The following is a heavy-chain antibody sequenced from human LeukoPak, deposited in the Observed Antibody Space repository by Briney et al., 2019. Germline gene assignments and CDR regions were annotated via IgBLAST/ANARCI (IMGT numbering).Heavy chain of an antibody. Sequence: SETLSLTCTVSGGSISSGDYYWSWIRQPPGKGLEWIGYIYYSGSTYYNPSLKSRVTISVDTSKNQFSLKLSSVTAADTAVYYCARSQLLKVVGSAPGGGEPLVTVPS. J-gene: IGHJ5*02. CDR2: IYYSGST. V-gene: IGHV4-30-4*08. D-gene: IGHD1-26*01. CDR3: ARSQLLKVVGSAP. CDR1: GGSISSGDYY.